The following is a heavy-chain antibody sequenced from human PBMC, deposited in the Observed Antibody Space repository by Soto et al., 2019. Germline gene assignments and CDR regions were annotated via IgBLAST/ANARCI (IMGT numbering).Heavy chain of an antibody. Sequence: GGSLRLSCSASGLTFSTYAVHWVRQAPGKGLEYISAITDNGSSAYYADSVKGRFTISRDNSKNTLYLQMSSLRTEDTAVYYCVILGSVRVAARDFWGQGTLVTVSS. CDR3: VILGSVRVAARDF. CDR2: ITDNGSSA. CDR1: GLTFSTYA. J-gene: IGHJ4*02. V-gene: IGHV3-64D*08. D-gene: IGHD2-15*01.